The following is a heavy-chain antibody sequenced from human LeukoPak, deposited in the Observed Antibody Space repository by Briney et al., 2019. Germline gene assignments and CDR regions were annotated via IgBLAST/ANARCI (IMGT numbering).Heavy chain of an antibody. V-gene: IGHV3-7*01. J-gene: IGHJ5*02. D-gene: IGHD3-3*02. CDR3: ARDPDSSIDL. CDR2: IKQDETEK. Sequence: TGGSLRLSCAASGFTFSDYYMSWIRQAPGKGLEWVANIKQDETEKHYVDSVKGRFTISRDNAKNSLYLQMSSLRAEDTAVYYCARDPDSSIDLWGQGTLVTVSS. CDR1: GFTFSDYY.